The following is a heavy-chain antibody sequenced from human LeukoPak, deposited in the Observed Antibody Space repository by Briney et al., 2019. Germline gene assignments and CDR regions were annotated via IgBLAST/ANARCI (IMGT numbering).Heavy chain of an antibody. Sequence: GGSLRLSCAASGFTFSSYGMHWVRQAPGKGLEWVAVIWYDGSNKYYADSVKGRFTISRDNSKNTLYLQMNSLRAEDTAEYYCARGRGLADYYDSSGSESYFDYWGQGTLVTVSS. CDR1: GFTFSSYG. CDR3: ARGRGLADYYDSSGSESYFDY. J-gene: IGHJ4*02. D-gene: IGHD3-22*01. CDR2: IWYDGSNK. V-gene: IGHV3-33*01.